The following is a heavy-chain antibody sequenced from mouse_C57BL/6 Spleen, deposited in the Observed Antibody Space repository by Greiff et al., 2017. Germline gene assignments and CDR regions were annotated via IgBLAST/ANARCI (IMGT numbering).Heavy chain of an antibody. J-gene: IGHJ2*01. V-gene: IGHV1-50*01. CDR2: IDPSDSYT. Sequence: VQLQQSGAELVKPGASVKLSCKASGYTFTSYWMQWVKQRPGQGLEWIGEIDPSDSYTNYNQKFKVKATLNVDTSSSTAYMQLSSLTSEDSAVYYCARRGQRGTRYDYWGQGTTLTVSS. CDR3: ARRGQRGTRYDY. CDR1: GYTFTSYW. D-gene: IGHD3-3*01.